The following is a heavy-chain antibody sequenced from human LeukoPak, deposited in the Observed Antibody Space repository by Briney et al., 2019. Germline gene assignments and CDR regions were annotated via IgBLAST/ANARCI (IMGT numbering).Heavy chain of an antibody. CDR2: LYSSGYT. CDR1: GFTFSTFW. D-gene: IGHD5-12*01. V-gene: IGHV3-66*01. Sequence: PGGSLGLSCAASGFTFSTFWMSWVRQAPGKGLEWVSVLYSSGYTKYADSVKGRFSISRDNSENTLSLQMNSLRAEDTAVYYCAAKGNGYTGTYVFAHWGRGTLVTVSS. J-gene: IGHJ4*02. CDR3: AAKGNGYTGTYVFAH.